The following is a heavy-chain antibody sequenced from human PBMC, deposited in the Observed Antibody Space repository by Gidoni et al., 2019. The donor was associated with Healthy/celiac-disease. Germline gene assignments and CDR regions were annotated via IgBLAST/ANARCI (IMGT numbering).Heavy chain of an antibody. CDR3: ARGNWNYPYDFDY. J-gene: IGHJ4*02. CDR2: IYYSGST. CDR1: AGSISSGGYY. V-gene: IGHV4-31*03. Sequence: QVQLQVSGPGLVKPPQTLSLTCTVSAGSISSGGYYWGWVRQRPGKGLEWSWYIYYSGSTYYNPSLKSRVTISVDTSKNQFSLKLSSVTAADTAVYYCARGNWNYPYDFDYWGQGTLVTVSS. D-gene: IGHD1-7*01.